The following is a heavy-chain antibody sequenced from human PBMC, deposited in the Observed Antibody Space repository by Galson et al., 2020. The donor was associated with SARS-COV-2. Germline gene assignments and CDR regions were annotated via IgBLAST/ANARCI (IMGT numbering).Heavy chain of an antibody. CDR3: ATIDGAPES. CDR1: GYTFTTYS. D-gene: IGHD4-17*01. CDR2: ISTYNGDT. J-gene: IGHJ4*02. V-gene: IGHV1-18*01. Sequence: ASVKVSCATSGYTFTTYSITWLRQAPGLGLEWMGWISTYNGDTKYAQRFQGRVTMTTDTSTNTAYMELRSLRSDDTAVYFCATIDGAPESWGQGTLVTVSS.